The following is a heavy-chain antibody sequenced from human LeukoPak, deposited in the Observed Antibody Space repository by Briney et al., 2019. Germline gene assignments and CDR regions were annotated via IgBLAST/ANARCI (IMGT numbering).Heavy chain of an antibody. V-gene: IGHV1-3*01. D-gene: IGHD2-8*02. CDR1: GYTFTSYA. CDR3: ARLESGGEVFDY. CDR2: INAGNGNT. Sequence: GASVTVSCKASGYTFTSYAMHWVRQAPGQRLEWMGWINAGNGNTKYSQKFQGRVTITRDTTASTAYMELSSLRSEDTAVYYCARLESGGEVFDYWGQGTLVTVSS. J-gene: IGHJ4*02.